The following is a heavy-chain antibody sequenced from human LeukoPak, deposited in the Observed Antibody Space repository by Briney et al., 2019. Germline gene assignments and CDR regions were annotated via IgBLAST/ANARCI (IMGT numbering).Heavy chain of an antibody. D-gene: IGHD3-10*01. CDR1: GGSFSGYY. V-gene: IGHV4-34*01. CDR2: INHSGST. CDR3: ARGAIGLWFGESKDNNWFDP. Sequence: SETLSLTCAVYGGSFSGYYWSWIRQPPGKGLEWIGKINHSGSTNYNPSLKSRVTISVDTSKNQFSLKLSSVTAADTAVYYCARGAIGLWFGESKDNNWFDPWGQGTLVTVSS. J-gene: IGHJ5*02.